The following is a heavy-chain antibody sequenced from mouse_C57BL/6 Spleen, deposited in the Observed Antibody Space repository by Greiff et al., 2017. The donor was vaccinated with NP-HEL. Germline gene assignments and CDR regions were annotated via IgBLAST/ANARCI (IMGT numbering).Heavy chain of an antibody. CDR1: GYSITSGYY. CDR2: ISYDGSN. J-gene: IGHJ3*01. CDR3: ARGGKTGDYDGAWFAY. V-gene: IGHV3-6*01. D-gene: IGHD2-4*01. Sequence: EVQLQESGPGLVKPSQSLSLTCSVTGYSITSGYYWNWIRQFPGNKLEWMGYISYDGSNNYNPSLKNRISITRDTSKNQFFLKLNSVTTEDTATYYCARGGKTGDYDGAWFAYWGQGTLVTVSA.